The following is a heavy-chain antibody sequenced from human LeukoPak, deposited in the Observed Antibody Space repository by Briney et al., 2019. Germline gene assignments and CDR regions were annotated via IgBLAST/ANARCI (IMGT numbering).Heavy chain of an antibody. CDR3: ATEGKYYYDSSGYFVLPFDY. D-gene: IGHD3-22*01. CDR2: ISGSGGST. V-gene: IGHV3-23*01. J-gene: IGHJ4*02. CDR1: GFTFSSYA. Sequence: PGGSLRLSCAASGFTFSSYAMSWVRQAPGKGLEWVSAISGSGGSTYYADSVKGRFTISGDNSKNTLYLQMNSLRAEDTAVYYCATEGKYYYDSSGYFVLPFDYWGQGTLVTVSS.